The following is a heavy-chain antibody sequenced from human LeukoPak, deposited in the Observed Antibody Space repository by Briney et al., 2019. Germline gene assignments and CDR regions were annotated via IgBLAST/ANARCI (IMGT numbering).Heavy chain of an antibody. J-gene: IGHJ4*02. D-gene: IGHD3-22*01. CDR2: IIPIFGTA. CDR3: AREINYYDSSGYYYDY. CDR1: GGTFSSYA. Sequence: SVKVSCKASGGTFSSYAISWVRQAPGQGLEWMGGIIPIFGTADYAQKFQGRVTITADESTSTAYMELSSLRSEDTAVYYCAREINYYDSSGYYYDYWGQGTLVTVSS. V-gene: IGHV1-69*01.